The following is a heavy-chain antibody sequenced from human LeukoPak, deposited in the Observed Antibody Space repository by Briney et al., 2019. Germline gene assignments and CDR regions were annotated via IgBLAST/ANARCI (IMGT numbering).Heavy chain of an antibody. V-gene: IGHV3-48*04. Sequence: PGGSLRLSCVASGFTFSSYAMSWVRQAPGKGLEWVSYISSSGSTIYYADSVKGRFTISRDNAKNSLYLQMNSLRAEDTAVYYCARVQDPDSSGPFDYWGQGTLVTVSS. CDR3: ARVQDPDSSGPFDY. D-gene: IGHD3-22*01. CDR1: GFTFSSYA. CDR2: ISSSGSTI. J-gene: IGHJ4*02.